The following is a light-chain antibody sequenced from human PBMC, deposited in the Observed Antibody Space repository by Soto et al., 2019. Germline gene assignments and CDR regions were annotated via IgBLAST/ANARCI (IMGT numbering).Light chain of an antibody. V-gene: IGKV3-20*01. CDR3: HQYGSSTLT. Sequence: EIVLTQSPGTLSLSPGERATLSCRASQSVSSSYLAWYQQNPGQAPRLLIYGASSRATGIPDRFSGSGSGTDFTLTISRREPEDCAVYYCHQYGSSTLTFGGGNKVEIK. CDR2: GAS. CDR1: QSVSSSY. J-gene: IGKJ4*01.